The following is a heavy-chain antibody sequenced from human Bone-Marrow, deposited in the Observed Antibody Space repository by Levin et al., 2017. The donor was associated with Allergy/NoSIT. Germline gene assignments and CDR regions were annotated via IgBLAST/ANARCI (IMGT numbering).Heavy chain of an antibody. CDR3: ARDTTVGGEA. CDR2: IKQDGSEK. V-gene: IGHV3-7*03. Sequence: GGSLRLSCVASGFTFSDYWMTWVRQPLGQGLQWVANIKQDGSEKYYADSVKGRFTISRDNAKNSLFLQMNYLGTDDTAVYFCARDTTVGGEAWGQGTLVTVSS. CDR1: GFTFSDYW. D-gene: IGHD6-19*01. J-gene: IGHJ5*02.